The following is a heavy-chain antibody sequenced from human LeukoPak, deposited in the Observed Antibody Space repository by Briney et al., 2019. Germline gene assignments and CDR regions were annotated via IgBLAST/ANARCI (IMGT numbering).Heavy chain of an antibody. D-gene: IGHD6-19*01. V-gene: IGHV3-74*01. Sequence: GGSLRLSCAASGFTFSSYWMHWVRQAPGKGLVWVSRINSDGSSTSYADSVKGRFTISRDNAKNTLYLQMNSLGAEDTALYYCVGSGGWWGFDYWGQGTLVTVSS. CDR2: INSDGSST. CDR3: VGSGGWWGFDY. CDR1: GFTFSSYW. J-gene: IGHJ4*02.